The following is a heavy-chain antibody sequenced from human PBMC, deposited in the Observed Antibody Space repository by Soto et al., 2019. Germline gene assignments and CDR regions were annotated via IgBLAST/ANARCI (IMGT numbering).Heavy chain of an antibody. D-gene: IGHD3-10*02. Sequence: QVQLVESGGGVVQPGRSLRLSCAASGFTFSSYGMHWVRQAPGKGLEWVTVIWYDGSNKYYADSVKGRFTISRDNSKNTLYLQMNSLRAEDTAVYYCARGDDPMWDYWGQGTLVTVSS. CDR1: GFTFSSYG. J-gene: IGHJ4*02. CDR3: ARGDDPMWDY. V-gene: IGHV3-33*01. CDR2: IWYDGSNK.